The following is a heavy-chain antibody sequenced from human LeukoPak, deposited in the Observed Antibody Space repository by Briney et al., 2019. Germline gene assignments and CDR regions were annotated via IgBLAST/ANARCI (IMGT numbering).Heavy chain of an antibody. V-gene: IGHV3-23*01. D-gene: IGHD2-21*01. J-gene: IGHJ4*02. Sequence: PGGSLRLSCAASGFTFGTYAMSWVRQAPGKGLEWVSAITGSGGSTYYADSVKGRFTISRDNSKNTLYLQMNSLRAEDTAVYYCAKDPYGGFDYWGQGTLVTVSS. CDR2: ITGSGGST. CDR1: GFTFGTYA. CDR3: AKDPYGGFDY.